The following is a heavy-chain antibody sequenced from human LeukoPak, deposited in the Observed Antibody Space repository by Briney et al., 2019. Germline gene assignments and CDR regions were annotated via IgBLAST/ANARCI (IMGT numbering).Heavy chain of an antibody. D-gene: IGHD1-1*01. J-gene: IGHJ4*02. CDR1: GFNFRNYW. Sequence: PGGSLRLSCAASGFNFRNYWMHWVRHAPGKGLVWVSSINSDGSSTSYADSVKGRFTISRDNAENTLYLQINSLRAEDTAVYYCATDEAATGRLDYWGQGTLVTDSS. CDR2: INSDGSST. V-gene: IGHV3-74*01. CDR3: ATDEAATGRLDY.